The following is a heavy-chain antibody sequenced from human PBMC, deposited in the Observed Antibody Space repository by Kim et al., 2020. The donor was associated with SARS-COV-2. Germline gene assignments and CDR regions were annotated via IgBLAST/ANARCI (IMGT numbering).Heavy chain of an antibody. CDR1: EFTFSMSA. V-gene: IGHV3-23*01. Sequence: GGSLRLSCAASEFTFSMSAMTWVRQAPGRGLEWVSGIIATGGSTDYADSVKGRFTISRDNSMNTLYLQMNSLRAEDTAAYYCARPRTAAGDTRGWCDPWG. CDR3: ARPRTAAGDTRGWCDP. J-gene: IGHJ5*02. CDR2: IIATGGST. D-gene: IGHD6-13*01.